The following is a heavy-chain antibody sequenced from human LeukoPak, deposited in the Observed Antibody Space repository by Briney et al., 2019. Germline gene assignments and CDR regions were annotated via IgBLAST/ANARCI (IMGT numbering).Heavy chain of an antibody. D-gene: IGHD4/OR15-4a*01. V-gene: IGHV4-39*01. CDR2: IYYSGST. CDR3: ATPTGVRLLDAFDI. Sequence: SEILSLTCTVSGGSISSSSYYWGWIRQPPGKGLEWIGSIYYSGSTYYNPSLKSRVTISVDTSKNQFSLKLSSVTAADTAVYYCATPTGVRLLDAFDIWGQGTMVTVSS. J-gene: IGHJ3*02. CDR1: GGSISSSSYY.